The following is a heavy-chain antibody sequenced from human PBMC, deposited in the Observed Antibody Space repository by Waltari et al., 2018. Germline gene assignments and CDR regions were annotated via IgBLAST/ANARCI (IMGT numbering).Heavy chain of an antibody. CDR2: IYYSGST. Sequence: QVQLQESGPGLVKPSETLSLTCTVSGGSISSYYWSWIRQPPGKGLEWIGYIYYSGSTNYNPSLKSRVTISVDTSKNQFSLKLSSVTAADTAVYYCARVPPYYYDSSGTDWYFDLWGRGTLVTVSS. D-gene: IGHD3-22*01. V-gene: IGHV4-59*01. J-gene: IGHJ2*01. CDR1: GGSISSYY. CDR3: ARVPPYYYDSSGTDWYFDL.